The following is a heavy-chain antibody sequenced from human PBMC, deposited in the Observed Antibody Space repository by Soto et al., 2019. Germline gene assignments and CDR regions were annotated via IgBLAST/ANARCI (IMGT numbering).Heavy chain of an antibody. CDR3: ARYGTRADW. J-gene: IGHJ4*02. Sequence: EVQLVESGGGFVQPGGSLRLSCAASGFTFRNYEMNWVRKAPGKGLEWVSYISSSGITTYYADFAAGRFTISRDNAKESLYLHLNSLRVEDTAVYYCARYGTRADWWGLGTQGTVSS. V-gene: IGHV3-48*03. D-gene: IGHD1-1*01. CDR2: ISSSGITT. CDR1: GFTFRNYE.